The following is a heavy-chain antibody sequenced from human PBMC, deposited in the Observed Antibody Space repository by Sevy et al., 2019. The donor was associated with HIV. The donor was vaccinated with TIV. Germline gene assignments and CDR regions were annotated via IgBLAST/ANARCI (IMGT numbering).Heavy chain of an antibody. CDR2: IYHSGST. CDR3: ARGYYVSSGYYLDAFDI. D-gene: IGHD3-22*01. CDR1: GGSISSGGYS. Sequence: SETLSLTCAVSGGSISSGGYSWSWIRQPPGKGLEWIGYIYHSGSTYYNPSLKSRVTISVDRSKNQFSLKLSSVTAAATAVYCCARGYYVSSGYYLDAFDIWGQGTMVTVSS. J-gene: IGHJ3*02. V-gene: IGHV4-30-2*01.